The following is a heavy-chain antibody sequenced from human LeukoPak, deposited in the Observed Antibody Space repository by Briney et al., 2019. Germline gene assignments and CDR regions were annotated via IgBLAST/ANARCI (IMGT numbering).Heavy chain of an antibody. D-gene: IGHD3-10*01. V-gene: IGHV3-49*04. Sequence: GGSLRLSCTASGFTFGDYAMSWVRQAPGKGLEWVGFIRSKAYGGTTEYAASVKGRFTISRDDSKSIAYLQMNSLKTEDTAVYYCTRPKLWFGELFDYWGQGTLVTVSS. CDR1: GFTFGDYA. CDR2: IRSKAYGGTT. CDR3: TRPKLWFGELFDY. J-gene: IGHJ4*02.